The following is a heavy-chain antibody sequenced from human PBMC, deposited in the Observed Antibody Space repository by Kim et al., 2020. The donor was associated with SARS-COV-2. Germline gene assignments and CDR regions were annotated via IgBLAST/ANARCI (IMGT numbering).Heavy chain of an antibody. CDR2: IIPIFGTA. Sequence: SVKVSCKASGGTFSSYAISWVRQAPGQGLEWMGGIIPIFGTANYAQKFQGRVTITADESTSTAYMELSSLRSEDTAVYYCARAPIMVYDQVDYYYYYGMDVWGQGTTVTVSS. CDR3: ARAPIMVYDQVDYYYYYGMDV. J-gene: IGHJ6*02. V-gene: IGHV1-69*13. CDR1: GGTFSSYA. D-gene: IGHD2-8*01.